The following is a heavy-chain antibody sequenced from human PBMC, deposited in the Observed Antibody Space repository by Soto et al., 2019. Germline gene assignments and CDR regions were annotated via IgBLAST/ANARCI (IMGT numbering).Heavy chain of an antibody. CDR2: IYSGGST. D-gene: IGHD3-16*01. J-gene: IGHJ4*02. CDR1: GFTVSTKY. CDR3: ARDTWAADY. Sequence: EVQLVESGGGLVQRGGSLRLSCAASGFTVSTKYMSWVRQAPGKGLEWVSVIYSGGSTFYADSVRGRFTISRDNSKNTVNLQMNSLRADDTAVYYCARDTWAADYWGQGTLVTVSS. V-gene: IGHV3-66*01.